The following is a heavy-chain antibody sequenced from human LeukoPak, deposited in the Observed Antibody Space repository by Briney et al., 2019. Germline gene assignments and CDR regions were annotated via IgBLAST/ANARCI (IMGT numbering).Heavy chain of an antibody. CDR2: IYYSGST. CDR3: ARFDSRAFDI. CDR1: GGSINSGGYY. D-gene: IGHD3-22*01. V-gene: IGHV4-31*03. J-gene: IGHJ3*02. Sequence: SETLSLTCTVSGGSINSGGYYWSWIRQHPGKGLEWIGYIYYSGSTYYNPSLKSRVTIALDTSKNQFSLNLSSVTAADTAVYYCARFDSRAFDIWGQGTMVTVSS.